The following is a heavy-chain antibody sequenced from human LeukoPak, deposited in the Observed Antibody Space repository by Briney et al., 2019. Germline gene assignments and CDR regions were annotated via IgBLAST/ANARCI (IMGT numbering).Heavy chain of an antibody. D-gene: IGHD3-22*01. CDR1: GYTFTSYD. V-gene: IGHV1-8*01. J-gene: IGHJ4*02. CDR3: AGGASVYDLDY. Sequence: ASVKVSYKASGYTFTSYDINWVRQATGQGLEWMGWMNPNSGNTGYAQKFQSRVTMTRNTSISTAYMELSSLRSEDTAVYYCAGGASVYDLDYWGQGTLVTVSS. CDR2: MNPNSGNT.